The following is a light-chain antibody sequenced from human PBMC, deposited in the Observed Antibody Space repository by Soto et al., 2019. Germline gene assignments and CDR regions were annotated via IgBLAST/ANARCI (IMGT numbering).Light chain of an antibody. V-gene: IGKV2-30*01. CDR2: TVS. CDR3: LQGTHWPIT. Sequence: DVVMTQSPLSLPVTLGQPAAISCRSSQSLLYSDGNTYLSWFQQRPGQSPRRLIYTVSNRDSGVPDRFSGSGSGTDITLIISRVEAEDVGVYFCLQGTHWPITFGQGTRLEIK. CDR1: QSLLYSDGNTY. J-gene: IGKJ5*01.